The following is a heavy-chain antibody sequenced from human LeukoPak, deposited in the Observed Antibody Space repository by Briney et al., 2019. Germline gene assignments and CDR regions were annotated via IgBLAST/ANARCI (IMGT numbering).Heavy chain of an antibody. CDR1: GGTFSSYA. CDR2: INPSGGST. CDR3: ARGGSWGVFDY. J-gene: IGHJ4*02. D-gene: IGHD2-15*01. Sequence: ASVKVSCKASGGTFSSYAISWVRQAPGQGLEWMGIINPSGGSTSYAQKFQGRVTMTRDTSTSTVYMELSSLRSEDTAVYYCARGGSWGVFDYWGQGTLVTVSS. V-gene: IGHV1-46*01.